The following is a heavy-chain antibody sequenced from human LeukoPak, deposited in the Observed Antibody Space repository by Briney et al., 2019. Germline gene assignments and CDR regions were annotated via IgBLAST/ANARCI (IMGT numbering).Heavy chain of an antibody. CDR1: GFTVSSNY. CDR3: ARCLLVQGYYYAMDF. V-gene: IGHV3-66*01. J-gene: IGHJ6*02. Sequence: PWGSLTFTCAASGFTVSSNYLSWVGQAPGKGLEWVSIIYSGGSTYYADSVKGRFTISRDSSKNTLHLQMNSLRAEDTAVYYCARCLLVQGYYYAMDFWGQGTTVTVSS. D-gene: IGHD3-3*01. CDR2: IYSGGST.